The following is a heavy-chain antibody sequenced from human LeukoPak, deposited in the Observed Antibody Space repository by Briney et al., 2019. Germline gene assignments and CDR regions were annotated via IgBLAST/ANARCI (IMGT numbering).Heavy chain of an antibody. Sequence: NSSETLSLTCTVSGGTISSYFWSWIRQPPGKGLEWMGYIYYSGSTNYNPSPKSRVTISADTSKNQFSLKLSSVTAADTAVYYCASARLGSGLEGAFDIWGQGTMVTVSS. CDR1: GGTISSYF. CDR3: ASARLGSGLEGAFDI. V-gene: IGHV4-59*01. D-gene: IGHD6-25*01. CDR2: IYYSGST. J-gene: IGHJ3*02.